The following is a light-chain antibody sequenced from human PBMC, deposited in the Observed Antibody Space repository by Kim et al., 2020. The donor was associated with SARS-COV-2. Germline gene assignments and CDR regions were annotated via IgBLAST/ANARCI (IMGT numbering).Light chain of an antibody. J-gene: IGLJ3*02. Sequence: SVSPEQTARITCSGDILTKQYARWYQHKPGQAPVLVLYKDSQRPSGIPERISGSNSGTTVTLTINGAQIEDEADYYCYSAADENWVFGGGTQLTVL. CDR2: KDS. V-gene: IGLV3-27*01. CDR3: YSAADENWV. CDR1: ILTKQY.